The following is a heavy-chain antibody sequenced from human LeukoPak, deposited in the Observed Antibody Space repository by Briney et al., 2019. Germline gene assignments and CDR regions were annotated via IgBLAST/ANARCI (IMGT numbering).Heavy chain of an antibody. Sequence: GGSLRLSCAASGFSLRTYEMNWVRQAQGKGLEWVSHISSGGNTEYYVDSVRGRFSMSRDNAKNLLFLQMNSLRAEDTAVYYCARDTVNGPFVISLDYWGQGALVTVSS. J-gene: IGHJ4*02. CDR1: GFSLRTYE. CDR2: ISSGGNTE. D-gene: IGHD2-8*01. CDR3: ARDTVNGPFVISLDY. V-gene: IGHV3-48*03.